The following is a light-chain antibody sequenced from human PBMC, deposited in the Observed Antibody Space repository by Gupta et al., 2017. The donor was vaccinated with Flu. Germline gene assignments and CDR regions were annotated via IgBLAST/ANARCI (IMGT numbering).Light chain of an antibody. CDR1: RSDVGTYNY. Sequence: VPPFCTGSRSDVGTYNYVSWYQQHPSKAPTVMIYEVSTRPSGVPDRFSGSKSGNTASLTVDGLQAEDEADYYCSSYAGSNNLGVFGGGTRLTVL. CDR3: SSYAGSNNLGV. CDR2: EVS. J-gene: IGLJ3*02. V-gene: IGLV2-8*01.